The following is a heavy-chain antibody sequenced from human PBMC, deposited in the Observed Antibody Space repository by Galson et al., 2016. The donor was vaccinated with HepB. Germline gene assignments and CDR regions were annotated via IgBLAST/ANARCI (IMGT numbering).Heavy chain of an antibody. CDR3: ARDAGTIFGVRNYHFDQ. Sequence: SLRLSCASSGFNLNNYVIHWVRQAPGKGLEWVTIISKDGSDDRYADSVKGRFTISRDNSKNTVFLHLDSLGTEDTGVYYCARDAGTIFGVRNYHFDQWGQGTLVRVSS. J-gene: IGHJ5*02. CDR1: GFNLNNYV. CDR2: ISKDGSDD. V-gene: IGHV3-30*03. D-gene: IGHD3-3*01.